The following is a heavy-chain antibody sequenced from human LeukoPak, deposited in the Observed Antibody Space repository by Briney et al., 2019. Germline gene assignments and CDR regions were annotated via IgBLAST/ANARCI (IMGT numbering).Heavy chain of an antibody. V-gene: IGHV1-69*13. CDR3: ASTTTIAVAGNFEY. CDR2: IIPIFGTA. Sequence: SVKLCCKSSGGTFSSYAISWVRQAPGQGLEWMGGIIPIFGTANYAQKFQGRVTITADESTSTAYMELSSLRSEDTAVYYCASTTTIAVAGNFEYWGQGNLVSVSS. J-gene: IGHJ4*02. CDR1: GGTFSSYA. D-gene: IGHD6-19*01.